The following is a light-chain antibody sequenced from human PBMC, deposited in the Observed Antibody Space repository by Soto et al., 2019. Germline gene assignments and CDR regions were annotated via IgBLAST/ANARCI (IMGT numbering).Light chain of an antibody. CDR1: SSDVGGYNY. Sequence: QSVLTQPASVSGSPGQSITISCTGTSSDVGGYNYVSWYQQHPGKAPKLMIYDVSNRPSGVSNRFSGSKSGNTASLTISGLQAEDEADYYCSSYTSSSTLYAFGTGNQLTGL. J-gene: IGLJ1*01. CDR2: DVS. V-gene: IGLV2-14*01. CDR3: SSYTSSSTLYA.